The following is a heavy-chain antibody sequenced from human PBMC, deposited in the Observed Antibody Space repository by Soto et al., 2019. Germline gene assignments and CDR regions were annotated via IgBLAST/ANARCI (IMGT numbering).Heavy chain of an antibody. CDR2: IIPIFGTA. D-gene: IGHD6-19*01. V-gene: IGHV1-69*13. J-gene: IGHJ4*02. CDR1: GGTFSSYA. CDR3: ASPRSPYSSGWYYFDY. Sequence: GASVKVSCKASGGTFSSYAISWVRQAPGQGLEWMGGIIPIFGTANYAQKFQGRVTITADESTSTAYMELSSLRSEDTAVYYCASPRSPYSSGWYYFDYWGQGTLVTVSS.